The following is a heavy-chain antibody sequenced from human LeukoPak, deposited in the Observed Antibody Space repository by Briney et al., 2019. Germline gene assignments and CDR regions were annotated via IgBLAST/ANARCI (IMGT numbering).Heavy chain of an antibody. J-gene: IGHJ5*02. CDR2: IYYSGST. V-gene: IGHV4-39*01. D-gene: IGHD1-26*01. Sequence: SETLSLTCTVSGGSISSSSYYWGWIRQPPGKGLEWIGSIYYSGSTYYNPSLKSRITISVDTSKNQFSLKLSSVTAADTAVYYCERQGGIVGATVSNWFDPWGQGTLVTVSS. CDR1: GGSISSSSYY. CDR3: ERQGGIVGATVSNWFDP.